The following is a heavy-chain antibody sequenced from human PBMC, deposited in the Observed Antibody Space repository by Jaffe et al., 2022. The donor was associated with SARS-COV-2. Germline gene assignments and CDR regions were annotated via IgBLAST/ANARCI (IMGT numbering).Heavy chain of an antibody. CDR2: ISSSSSYI. J-gene: IGHJ4*02. Sequence: EVQLVESGGGLVKPGGSLRLSCAASGFTFSSYSMNWVRQAPGKGLEWVSSISSSSSYIYYADSVKGRFTISRDNAKNSLYLQMNSLRAEDTAVYYCARGEQLEYYFDYWGQGTLVTVSS. CDR3: ARGEQLEYYFDY. D-gene: IGHD6-13*01. CDR1: GFTFSSYS. V-gene: IGHV3-21*01.